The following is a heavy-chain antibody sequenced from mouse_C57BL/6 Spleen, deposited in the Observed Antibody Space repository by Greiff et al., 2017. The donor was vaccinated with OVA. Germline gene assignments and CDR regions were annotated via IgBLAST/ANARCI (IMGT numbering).Heavy chain of an antibody. Sequence: VKVVESGAELVRPGASVTLSCKASGYTFTDYEMHWVKQTPVHGLEWIGAIDPETGGTAYNQKFKGKAILTADKSSSTAYMELRSLTSEDSAVYYCTLQFRFAYWGQGTLVTVSA. V-gene: IGHV1-15*01. CDR1: GYTFTDYE. CDR3: TLQFRFAY. CDR2: IDPETGGT. J-gene: IGHJ3*01.